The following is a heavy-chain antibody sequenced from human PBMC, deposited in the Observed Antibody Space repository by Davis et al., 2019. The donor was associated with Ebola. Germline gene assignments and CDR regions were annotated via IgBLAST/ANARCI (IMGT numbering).Heavy chain of an antibody. Sequence: GESLKISCAASGFTFRSYWMHWVRQAPGKGLVWVPRINSDGSSTSYADSVKGRFTISRDNAKNTLYLQMNSLRAEDTAVYYCASPHYSGSSGHWGWGQGTLVTVSS. CDR1: GFTFRSYW. J-gene: IGHJ4*02. V-gene: IGHV3-74*01. D-gene: IGHD1-26*01. CDR3: ASPHYSGSSGHWG. CDR2: INSDGSST.